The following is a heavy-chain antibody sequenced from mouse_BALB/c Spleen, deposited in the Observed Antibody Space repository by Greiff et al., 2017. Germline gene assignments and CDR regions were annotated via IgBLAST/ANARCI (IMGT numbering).Heavy chain of an antibody. CDR3: ARDGDGSSLAY. Sequence: EVKVVESGGGLVKPGGSLKLSCAASGFTFSDYYMYWVRQTPEKRLEWVATISDGGSYTYYPDSVKGRFTISRDNAKNNLYLQMSSLKSEDTAMYYCARDGDGSSLAYWGQGTLVTVSA. CDR1: GFTFSDYY. CDR2: ISDGGSYT. V-gene: IGHV5-4*02. D-gene: IGHD1-1*01. J-gene: IGHJ3*01.